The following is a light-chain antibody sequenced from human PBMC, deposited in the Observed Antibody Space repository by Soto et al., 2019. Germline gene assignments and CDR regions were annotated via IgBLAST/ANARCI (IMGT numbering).Light chain of an antibody. V-gene: IGKV1-12*01. Sequence: DIQMTQSPSSLSAYLGDRVTITCRASQVMSSWLAWYQQKPGKAPKLLIFAASTLQSGVPSRFSGSGSRTDFTLTITSLQPEDIGTYYCQQTDTLPSTFGQGTRLEIK. J-gene: IGKJ5*01. CDR3: QQTDTLPST. CDR2: AAS. CDR1: QVMSSW.